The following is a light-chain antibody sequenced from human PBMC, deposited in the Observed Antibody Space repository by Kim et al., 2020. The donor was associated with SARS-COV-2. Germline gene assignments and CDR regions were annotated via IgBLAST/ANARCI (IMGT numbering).Light chain of an antibody. Sequence: VTPRQTGSNNWSRDKLGDKYACWYQQKPGQSPVLVIYQDSKRPSGIPERFSGSNSGNTATLTISGTQAMDEADYYCQAWDSSTVVFGGGTQLTVL. V-gene: IGLV3-1*01. CDR3: QAWDSSTVV. CDR1: KLGDKY. J-gene: IGLJ2*01. CDR2: QDS.